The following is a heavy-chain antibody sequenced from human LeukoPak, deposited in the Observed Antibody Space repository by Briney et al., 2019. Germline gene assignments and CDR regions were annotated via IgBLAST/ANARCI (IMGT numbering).Heavy chain of an antibody. CDR1: GFTFSDYY. Sequence: GGSLRLSCAASGFTFSDYYMSWIRQAPGKGLEWVSYISSSGSTIYYADSVKGRFTISRDNAKNSLYLQMNSLRAEDTAVYYCARDSVLRYLQWLVNYYMDVWGKGTTVTVSS. V-gene: IGHV3-11*01. CDR3: ARDSVLRYLQWLVNYYMDV. J-gene: IGHJ6*03. CDR2: ISSSGSTI. D-gene: IGHD3-3*01.